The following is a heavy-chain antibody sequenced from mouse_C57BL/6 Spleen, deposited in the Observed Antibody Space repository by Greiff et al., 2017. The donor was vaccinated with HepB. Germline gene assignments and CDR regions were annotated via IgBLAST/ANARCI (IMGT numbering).Heavy chain of an antibody. CDR2: INPNNGGT. D-gene: IGHD4-1*01. CDR3: ARPDWAWFAY. Sequence: VHVKQSGPELVKPGASVKMSCKASGYTFTDYNMHWVKQSHGKSLEWIGYINPNNGGTSYNQKFKGKATLTVNKSSSTAYMELRSLTSEDSAVYYCARPDWAWFAYWGQGTLVTVSA. J-gene: IGHJ3*01. CDR1: GYTFTDYN. V-gene: IGHV1-22*01.